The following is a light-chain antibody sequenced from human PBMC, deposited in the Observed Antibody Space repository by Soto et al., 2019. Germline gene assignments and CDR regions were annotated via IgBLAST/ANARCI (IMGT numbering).Light chain of an antibody. CDR1: TSNFGGNS. CDR3: QSYDSSLTNAV. V-gene: IGLV1-44*01. Sequence: QSVLTQPPSASGTPGQRVIISCSGSTSNFGGNSANWYQQFPGTAPKVLIYSNNQRPSGVPDRFSGSKSGTSASLAISGLRGEDEADYHCQSYDSSLTNAVFGGGTKLTVL. J-gene: IGLJ2*01. CDR2: SNN.